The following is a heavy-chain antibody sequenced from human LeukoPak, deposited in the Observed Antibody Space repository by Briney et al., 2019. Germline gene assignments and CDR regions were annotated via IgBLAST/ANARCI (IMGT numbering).Heavy chain of an antibody. CDR2: INHVGIT. Sequence: PSETLSLTCAVYGESFDGYYWSWIRQSPGKGLEWIGHINHVGITNHNPSLKSRVTISVDTSKNQFTLKVRSVTAADTGVYFCARKGLRPLEWSSEYFFDYWGQGTLVSVAS. D-gene: IGHD3-3*01. J-gene: IGHJ4*02. CDR1: GESFDGYY. CDR3: ARKGLRPLEWSSEYFFDY. V-gene: IGHV4-34*01.